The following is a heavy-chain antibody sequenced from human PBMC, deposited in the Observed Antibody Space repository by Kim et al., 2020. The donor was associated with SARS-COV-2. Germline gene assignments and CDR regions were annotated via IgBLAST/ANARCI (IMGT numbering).Heavy chain of an antibody. Sequence: GGSLRLSCAASGFTFSSYSMNWVRQAPGKGLEWVSSISSSSSYIYYADSVKGRFTISRDNAKNSLYLQMNSLRAEDTAVYYCARDRGTMVRGWGYWGQGTLVTVSS. CDR3: ARDRGTMVRGWGY. CDR1: GFTFSSYS. D-gene: IGHD3-10*01. CDR2: ISSSSSYI. V-gene: IGHV3-21*01. J-gene: IGHJ4*02.